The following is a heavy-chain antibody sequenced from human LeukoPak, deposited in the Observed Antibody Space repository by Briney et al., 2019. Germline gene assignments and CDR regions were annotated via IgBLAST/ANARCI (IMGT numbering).Heavy chain of an antibody. CDR1: GGSFSGYY. V-gene: IGHV4-34*01. Sequence: SETLSLTCAVYGGSFSGYYWSWIRQPPGKGLEWIGEINHSGSTNYNPSLKSRVTISVDTSKNQFSLKLSSVTAADTAVYYCARSIRAFNSFDYWGQGTLVTVSS. CDR2: INHSGST. D-gene: IGHD3-16*01. J-gene: IGHJ4*02. CDR3: ARSIRAFNSFDY.